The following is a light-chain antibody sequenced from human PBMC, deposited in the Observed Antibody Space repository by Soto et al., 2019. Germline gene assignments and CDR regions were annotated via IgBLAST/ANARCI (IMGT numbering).Light chain of an antibody. CDR1: QSISSW. V-gene: IGKV1-5*01. J-gene: IGKJ4*01. CDR3: QQYNTYSSLN. Sequence: DIQMAQSPSTLSASVGERVTITCRASQSISSWLAWYQQKLGRAPRLLIYDASSLEGGVPSRFSGSGYGTEFTLTISSLQPDDFATYYCQQYNTYSSLNCGGGTKGAIK. CDR2: DAS.